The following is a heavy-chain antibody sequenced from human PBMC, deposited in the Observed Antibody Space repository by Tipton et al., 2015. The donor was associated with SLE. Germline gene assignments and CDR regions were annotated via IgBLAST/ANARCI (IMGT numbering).Heavy chain of an antibody. CDR2: IYYSGST. J-gene: IGHJ4*02. Sequence: TLSLTCTVSGGSISSYYWSWIRQPPGKGLEWIGYIYYSGSTNYNPSLKSRVTISVDTSKNQFSLKLSSVTAADTAVYYCARWAGPTVSLDYWGQGTLVTVSS. V-gene: IGHV4-59*01. CDR3: ARWAGPTVSLDY. D-gene: IGHD4-11*01. CDR1: GGSISSYY.